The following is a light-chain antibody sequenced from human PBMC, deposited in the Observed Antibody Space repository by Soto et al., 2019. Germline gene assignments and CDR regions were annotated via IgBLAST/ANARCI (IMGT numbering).Light chain of an antibody. V-gene: IGLV1-40*01. Sequence: QAVVTQPPSVSGAPGQRVTISCTGGRTNIGAGYEVHWYQHLPGTAPKLLMYGVSNRPSGVPDRFSGSRSGNTATLTITRVEAGDEADYHCQVWDSSSDHRVVFGGGTKVTVL. J-gene: IGLJ2*01. CDR2: GVS. CDR3: QVWDSSSDHRVV. CDR1: RTNIGAGYE.